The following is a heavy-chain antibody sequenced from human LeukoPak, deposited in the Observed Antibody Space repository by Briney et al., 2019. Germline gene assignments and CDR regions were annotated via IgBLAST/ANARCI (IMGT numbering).Heavy chain of an antibody. CDR3: AKDATASPYFHWFDN. J-gene: IGHJ4*02. V-gene: IGHV3-23*01. CDR1: GFTFSSYA. D-gene: IGHD3-9*01. Sequence: GGSLRLSCAASGFTFSSYAMNWVRQAPGKGLKWVAGISSGDRTFHAESVKGRFTISRDKSKDTLYLQMNSLRAEDTAVYYCAKDATASPYFHWFDNWGQGTQVIVSS. CDR2: ISSGDRT.